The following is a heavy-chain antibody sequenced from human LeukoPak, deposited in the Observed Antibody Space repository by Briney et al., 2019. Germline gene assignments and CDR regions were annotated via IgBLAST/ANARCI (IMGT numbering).Heavy chain of an antibody. CDR1: GFTFSSYW. D-gene: IGHD6-19*01. Sequence: GGSLRPSCAASGFTFSSYWMHWVRQAPGKGLVWVSRINSDGSSTSYADSVKGRFTISRDNAKNTLYLQMNSLRAEDTAVYYCARPHSSGPYFDYWGQGTLVTVSS. CDR2: INSDGSST. J-gene: IGHJ4*02. CDR3: ARPHSSGPYFDY. V-gene: IGHV3-74*01.